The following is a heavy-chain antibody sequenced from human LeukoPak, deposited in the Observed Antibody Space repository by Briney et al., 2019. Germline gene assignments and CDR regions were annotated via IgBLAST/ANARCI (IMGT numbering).Heavy chain of an antibody. V-gene: IGHV3-21*01. D-gene: IGHD5-24*01. CDR3: ARGVEMATPTYGY. CDR1: GFTFSSYS. Sequence: GGSLRLSCAASGFTFSSYSMNWVRQAPGKGLEWVSSISSSSSYIYYADSVKGRFTISRDNAKNSLYLQMSSLRAEDTAVYYCARGVEMATPTYGYWGRGTLVTVSS. CDR2: ISSSSSYI. J-gene: IGHJ4*02.